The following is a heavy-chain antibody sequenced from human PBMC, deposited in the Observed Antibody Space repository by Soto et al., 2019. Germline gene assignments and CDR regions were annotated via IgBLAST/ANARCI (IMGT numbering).Heavy chain of an antibody. D-gene: IGHD6-19*01. CDR1: GFSFSSFS. CDR3: AKDRRAGQWLAYFAY. Sequence: QVQLVESGGGVVQPGRSLRLSCAASGFSFSSFSMHWVRQAPGKGLEWVAVISFDGSNKYYADSVKGRFTISRDNSKNTLYLPMNSLRAEDTAVYYCAKDRRAGQWLAYFAYWGPGTLVTVSS. V-gene: IGHV3-30*18. CDR2: ISFDGSNK. J-gene: IGHJ4*02.